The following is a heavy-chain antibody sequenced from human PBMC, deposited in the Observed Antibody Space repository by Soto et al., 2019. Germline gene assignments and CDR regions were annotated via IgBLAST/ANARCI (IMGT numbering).Heavy chain of an antibody. CDR3: AAAGLGDTAMASDY. CDR1: GFTFTSSA. J-gene: IGHJ4*02. Sequence: QMQLVQSGPEVKKPGTSVKVSCKASGFTFTSSAVQWVRQARGQRLEWIGWIVVGSGNTNYAQKFQERVTIPRDMSTSTDYMELSSLRSEDTAMYYCAAAGLGDTAMASDYWGQGPLVTVSS. D-gene: IGHD5-18*01. V-gene: IGHV1-58*01. CDR2: IVVGSGNT.